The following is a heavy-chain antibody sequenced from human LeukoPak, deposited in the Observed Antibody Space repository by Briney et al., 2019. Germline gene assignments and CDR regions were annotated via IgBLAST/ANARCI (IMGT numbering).Heavy chain of an antibody. Sequence: GGSLRLSCAASGFTFDDYAMHWVRQAPGKGLDWVSGISWNSGSIGYADSVKGRFTISRDNAKNSLYLQMNSLRAEDTALYYCAKETYNWNDVGAFDIWGQGTMVTVSS. D-gene: IGHD1-1*01. CDR3: AKETYNWNDVGAFDI. J-gene: IGHJ3*02. CDR1: GFTFDDYA. V-gene: IGHV3-9*01. CDR2: ISWNSGSI.